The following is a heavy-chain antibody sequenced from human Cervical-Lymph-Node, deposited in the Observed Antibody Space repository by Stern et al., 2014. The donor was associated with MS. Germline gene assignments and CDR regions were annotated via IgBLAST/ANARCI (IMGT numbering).Heavy chain of an antibody. CDR3: ATDGAGGAVAGTPAGYYGMDV. CDR1: GYTLTELS. D-gene: IGHD6-19*01. CDR2: FDPEDGET. J-gene: IGHJ6*02. V-gene: IGHV1-24*01. Sequence: VQLVQSGAEVKKPGASVKVSCKVSGYTLTELSMHWVRQAPGKGLEWMGGFDPEDGETIYAQKFQGRVTMTEDTSTDTAYMELSSLRSEDTAVYYCATDGAGGAVAGTPAGYYGMDVWGQGTTVTVSS.